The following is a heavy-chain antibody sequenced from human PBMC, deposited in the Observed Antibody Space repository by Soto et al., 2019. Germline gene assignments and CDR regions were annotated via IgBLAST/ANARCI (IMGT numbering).Heavy chain of an antibody. CDR2: IYYSGST. V-gene: IGHV4-59*01. CDR1: GGSISSYY. Sequence: SETLSLTCTVSGGSISSYYWSWIRQPPGKGLEWVGYIYYSGSTNYNPSLKSRVTISVDTSKNQFSLKLSSVTAADTAVYYCARQSGSGRSYYHYGMDVWGQGTTITAP. CDR3: ARQSGSGRSYYHYGMDV. D-gene: IGHD3-10*01. J-gene: IGHJ6*02.